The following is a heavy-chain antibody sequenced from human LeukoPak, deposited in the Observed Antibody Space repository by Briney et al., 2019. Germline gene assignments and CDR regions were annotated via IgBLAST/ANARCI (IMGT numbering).Heavy chain of an antibody. Sequence: GGSLRLSCAASGFTFSSYGMTWVRQAPRKGREWVSTFGRGGKTYYSDALKGRFIISRDNSVNTLYLQMNSLRAEDTAVYYCAKRDSSGHHYFDYWGQGILVTVSS. J-gene: IGHJ4*02. CDR2: FGRGGKT. V-gene: IGHV3-23*01. CDR3: AKRDSSGHHYFDY. D-gene: IGHD3-22*01. CDR1: GFTFSSYG.